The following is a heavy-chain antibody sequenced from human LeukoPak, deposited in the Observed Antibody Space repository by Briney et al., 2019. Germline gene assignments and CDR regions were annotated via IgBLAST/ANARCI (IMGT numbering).Heavy chain of an antibody. CDR1: GGSVSSGSYY. CDR3: AREVGSYYRYFDN. Sequence: SETLSLTCTVSGGSVSSGSYYWSWIRQPPGKGLEWIGEINHSGSTNYNPSLKSRVTISVDTSKNQFSLKLSSVTAADTAVYYCAREVGSYYRYFDNWGQGTLVTVSS. D-gene: IGHD1-26*01. J-gene: IGHJ4*02. V-gene: IGHV4-39*07. CDR2: INHSGST.